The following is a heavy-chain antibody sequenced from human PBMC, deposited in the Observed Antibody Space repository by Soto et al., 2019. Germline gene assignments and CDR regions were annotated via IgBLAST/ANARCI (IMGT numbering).Heavy chain of an antibody. V-gene: IGHV3-23*01. J-gene: IGHJ4*02. CDR2: ISGSGDTI. D-gene: IGHD6-19*01. CDR3: AKLRGDGWHFHY. Sequence: EVQVLESGGGLVQPGGSLRLSCVASGFTFSDFAMSWVRQAPVKGLEWVSSISGSGDTIYYTDSVKGRFTISRDNSNNTLYLQMHSLRADDTAEYFCAKLRGDGWHFHYWGQGTLVAVSS. CDR1: GFTFSDFA.